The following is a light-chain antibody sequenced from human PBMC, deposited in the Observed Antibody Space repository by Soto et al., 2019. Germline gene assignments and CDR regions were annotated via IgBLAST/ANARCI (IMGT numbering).Light chain of an antibody. J-gene: IGLJ1*01. Sequence: QSVLTQSPSASGTPGQRVTISCSGGSSKIGSNTVNWYQQLPGTAPRLLIYSNNQWPSGVPDRFSGSKSGSSASLAISGFQSDDEADYYCGAWDDNLSAYGFGTGTKATVL. CDR2: SNN. CDR3: GAWDDNLSAYG. CDR1: SSKIGSNT. V-gene: IGLV1-44*01.